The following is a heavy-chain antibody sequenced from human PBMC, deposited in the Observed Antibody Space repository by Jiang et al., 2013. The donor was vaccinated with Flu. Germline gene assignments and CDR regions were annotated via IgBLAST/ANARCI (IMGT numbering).Heavy chain of an antibody. CDR2: INHSGNT. CDR3: ARDYYDSFYYYQYMDV. CDR1: GGSFTDYY. Sequence: VLLKPSETLSLTCAVYGGSFTDYYWSWIRQPPGKGLEWIGEINHSGNTNYNPSLKSRVTISVDASKNQFSLKLSSVTAADTAIYYCARDYYDSFYYYQYMDVWGKGTTVTVSS. J-gene: IGHJ6*03. D-gene: IGHD3-22*01. V-gene: IGHV4-34*01.